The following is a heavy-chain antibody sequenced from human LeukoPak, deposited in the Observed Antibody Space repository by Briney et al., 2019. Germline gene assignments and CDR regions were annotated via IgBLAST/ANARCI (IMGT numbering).Heavy chain of an antibody. Sequence: PGGSLRLSCAASGFTFSSYWMSWVRQAPGKGLEWVANIKQDGSEKYYVDSVKGRFTISRDNAKNSLYLQMNSLRAEDTAVYYCAKGGMATALGFDYRGQGTLVTVSS. CDR1: GFTFSSYW. CDR3: AKGGMATALGFDY. V-gene: IGHV3-7*01. J-gene: IGHJ4*02. D-gene: IGHD5-12*01. CDR2: IKQDGSEK.